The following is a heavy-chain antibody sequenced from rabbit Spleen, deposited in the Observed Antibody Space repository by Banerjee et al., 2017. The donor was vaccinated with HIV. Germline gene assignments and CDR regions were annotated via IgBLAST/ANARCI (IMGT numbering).Heavy chain of an antibody. CDR2: INTATAKA. J-gene: IGHJ4*01. CDR1: GFSFSDRDV. Sequence: QEQLEESGGGLVKPEGSLTLTCKASGFSFSDRDVMCWVRQAPGKGLEWIACINTATAKAVYASWAKGRLTISKTSSTTVTLQMTSLTAADTATYFCARDLAGAIGWNFYLWGPGTLVTVS. V-gene: IGHV1S45*01. D-gene: IGHD4-1*01. CDR3: ARDLAGAIGWNFYL.